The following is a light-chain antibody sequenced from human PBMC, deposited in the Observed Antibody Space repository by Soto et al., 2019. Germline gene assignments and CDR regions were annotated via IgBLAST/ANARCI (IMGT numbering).Light chain of an antibody. Sequence: DLQITQISSTQSGSVGDGVTITCRASQTISSWLAWYQQKPGKAPKLLIYKASTLKSGVPSRFSGSGSGTEFTLTISSLQPDDFATYYCQHYNSYSEAFGQGTKVDIK. CDR3: QHYNSYSEA. CDR2: KAS. V-gene: IGKV1-5*03. CDR1: QTISSW. J-gene: IGKJ1*01.